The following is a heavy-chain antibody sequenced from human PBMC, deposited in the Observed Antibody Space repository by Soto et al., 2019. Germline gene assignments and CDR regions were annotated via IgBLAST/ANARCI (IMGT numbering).Heavy chain of an antibody. CDR1: GFTFDDYA. CDR2: ISWNSGSI. V-gene: IGHV3-9*01. J-gene: IGHJ4*02. CDR3: AKSPGTGYFDY. D-gene: IGHD6-13*01. Sequence: GGSLRLSCAASGFTFDDYAMHWVRQAPGKGLEWVSGISWNSGSIGYADSVKGRFTISRDNAKNSLYLQMNSLRAEDTALYYCAKSPGTGYFDYWGQGTLVTVS.